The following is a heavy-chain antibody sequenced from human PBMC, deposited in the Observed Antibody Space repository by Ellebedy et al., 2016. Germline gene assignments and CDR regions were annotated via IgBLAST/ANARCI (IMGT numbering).Heavy chain of an antibody. CDR3: ARGGGSSGWYLAYYYYGMDV. CDR1: GYTFTSYG. J-gene: IGHJ6*02. D-gene: IGHD6-19*01. CDR2: ISAYNGNT. V-gene: IGHV1-18*01. Sequence: ASVKVSXKASGYTFTSYGISWVRQAPGQGLEWMGWISAYNGNTNYAQKLQGRVTMTTDTSTSTAYMELRSLRSDDTAVYYCARGGGSSGWYLAYYYYGMDVWGQGTTVTVSS.